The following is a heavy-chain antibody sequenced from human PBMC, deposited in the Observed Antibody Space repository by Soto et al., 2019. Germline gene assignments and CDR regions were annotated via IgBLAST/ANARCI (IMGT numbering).Heavy chain of an antibody. Sequence: QIQLVQFGPEVRKPGTPVKVSCKASGFTFSCCGIHWVRQARGQRLEWIGWIVVGSGNTNYAQKFQERVTITRDVSTNTAYMELTSLRSDDTAVYYCAADLAPNDPYNWFEPWGQGTLVTVSS. J-gene: IGHJ5*02. CDR2: IVVGSGNT. CDR3: AADLAPNDPYNWFEP. V-gene: IGHV1-58*02. CDR1: GFTFSCCG.